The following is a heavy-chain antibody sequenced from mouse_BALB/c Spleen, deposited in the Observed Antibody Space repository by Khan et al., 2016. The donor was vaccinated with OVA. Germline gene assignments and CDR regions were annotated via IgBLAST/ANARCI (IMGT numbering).Heavy chain of an antibody. V-gene: IGHV1-9*01. Sequence: QVQLKESGAELMKPGASVKISCKATGYTFSSYWIEWVKQRPGHGLEWIEEILPGSGSNNYNEKFKGKATFTADTSSNTAYMQLSSLTSEDSAVYYCARGNYYGSSSWFGYWGQGTLVTVS. CDR1: GYTFSSYW. CDR3: ARGNYYGSSSWFGY. D-gene: IGHD1-1*01. CDR2: ILPGSGSN. J-gene: IGHJ3*01.